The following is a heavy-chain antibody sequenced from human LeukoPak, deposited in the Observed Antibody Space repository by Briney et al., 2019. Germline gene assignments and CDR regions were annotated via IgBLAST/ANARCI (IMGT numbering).Heavy chain of an antibody. CDR1: GYSISSGYY. D-gene: IGHD2-2*01. CDR3: ARELREYCSSTSCYWGFNYYYYMDV. J-gene: IGHJ6*03. CDR2: IYHSGST. Sequence: PSETLSLTCTVSGYSISSGYYWGWIRQPPGKGLEWIGSIYHSGSTYYNPSLKSRVTISVDTSKNQFSLKLSSVTAADTAVYYCARELREYCSSTSCYWGFNYYYYMDVWGKGTTVTVSS. V-gene: IGHV4-38-2*02.